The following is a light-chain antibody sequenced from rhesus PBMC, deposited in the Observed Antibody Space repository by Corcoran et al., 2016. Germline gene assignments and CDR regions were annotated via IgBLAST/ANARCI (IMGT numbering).Light chain of an antibody. V-gene: IGKV1S13*01. Sequence: DIQMTQSPSSLSASVGDRVTITCRASQGINHYLNWFQQKPGKAPKLLIYDASSLESGVPSRFSGSGSGTDFTLTISSLQPEDFAAYYCLQHNSYPLTFGGGTKVEIK. CDR2: DAS. CDR3: LQHNSYPLT. J-gene: IGKJ4*01. CDR1: QGINHY.